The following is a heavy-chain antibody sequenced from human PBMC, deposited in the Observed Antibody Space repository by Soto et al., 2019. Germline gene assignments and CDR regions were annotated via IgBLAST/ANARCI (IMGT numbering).Heavy chain of an antibody. J-gene: IGHJ4*02. CDR3: AKDLIRGDGYEDPDY. D-gene: IGHD5-12*01. Sequence: PGGSLGLSFAASGFIFSDYAMFWFRQAAGKGLEWVSTIYAAGSGKYYAGSVKGRFTISRDNSSDTLFLQMDSLRADDTAIYFCAKDLIRGDGYEDPDYWGQGTLVTVSS. V-gene: IGHV3-23*01. CDR2: IYAAGSGK. CDR1: GFIFSDYA.